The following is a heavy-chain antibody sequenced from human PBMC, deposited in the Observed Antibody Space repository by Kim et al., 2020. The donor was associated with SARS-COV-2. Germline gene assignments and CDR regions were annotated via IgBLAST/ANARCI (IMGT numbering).Heavy chain of an antibody. CDR2: INHSGST. CDR1: GGSFSGYY. D-gene: IGHD6-19*01. J-gene: IGHJ4*02. CDR3: ARGPWQWLVPDY. V-gene: IGHV4-34*01. Sequence: SETLSLTCAVYGGSFSGYYWSWIRQPPGKGLEWIGEINHSGSTNYNPSLKSRVTISVDTSKNQFSLKLSSVTAADTAVYYCARGPWQWLVPDYWGQGTLVTVSS.